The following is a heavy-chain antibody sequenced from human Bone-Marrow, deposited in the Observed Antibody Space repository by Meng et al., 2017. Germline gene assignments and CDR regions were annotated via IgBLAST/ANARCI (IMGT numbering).Heavy chain of an antibody. Sequence: SVKVSCKASGGTFSSYAISWVRQAPGQGLEWMGGIIPIFGTANYAQKFQGRVTITTDESTSTAYMEPSSLRSEDTAVYYCARVKQEREGRHYQLLLESDYYYGMDVWGQGTTVTVSS. CDR1: GGTFSSYA. CDR3: ARVKQEREGRHYQLLLESDYYYGMDV. J-gene: IGHJ6*02. V-gene: IGHV1-69*05. CDR2: IIPIFGTA. D-gene: IGHD2-2*01.